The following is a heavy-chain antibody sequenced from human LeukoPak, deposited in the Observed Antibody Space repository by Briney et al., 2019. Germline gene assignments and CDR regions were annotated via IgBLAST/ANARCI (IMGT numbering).Heavy chain of an antibody. CDR1: GFTFSSYE. CDR3: AREKSQTYSGSFGY. CDR2: ISTSGSTK. J-gene: IGHJ4*02. D-gene: IGHD1-26*01. Sequence: GGSLRLSCAASGFTFSSYEMNWVRQAPGKGLEWLSYISTSGSTKHYADSVKGRFTISRDNAKNSLYLQMNSLRGEDTTVYYCAREKSQTYSGSFGYWGQGTLVTVSS. V-gene: IGHV3-48*03.